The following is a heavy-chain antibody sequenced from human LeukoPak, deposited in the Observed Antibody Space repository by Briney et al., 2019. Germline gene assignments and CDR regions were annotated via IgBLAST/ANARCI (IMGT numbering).Heavy chain of an antibody. Sequence: GGSLRLSCAASGFTFSSYSMNWVRQAPGKGLEWVSSISSSSSYIYYAGSVKGRFTISRDNAKNSLYLQMNSLRAEDTAVYYCARGQAAAGDYWGQGTLVTVSS. J-gene: IGHJ4*02. CDR3: ARGQAAAGDY. V-gene: IGHV3-21*01. CDR2: ISSSSSYI. D-gene: IGHD6-13*01. CDR1: GFTFSSYS.